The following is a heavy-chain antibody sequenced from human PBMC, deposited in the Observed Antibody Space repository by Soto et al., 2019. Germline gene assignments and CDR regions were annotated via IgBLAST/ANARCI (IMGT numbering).Heavy chain of an antibody. Sequence: PSETLSLTCSVSGGSMREYFWSWVLEAPVKGLEWIGYIYYLGSTDYNPSLKSRVTISVDTSKRQFSLRLTSVTAADTAVYYCARDGYDGSGSPYPAYWGPGTQVTVSS. CDR1: GGSMREYF. D-gene: IGHD3-10*01. J-gene: IGHJ4*02. CDR2: IYYLGST. CDR3: ARDGYDGSGSPYPAY. V-gene: IGHV4-59*01.